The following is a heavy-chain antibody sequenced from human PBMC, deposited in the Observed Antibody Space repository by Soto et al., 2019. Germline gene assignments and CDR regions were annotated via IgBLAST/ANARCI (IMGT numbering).Heavy chain of an antibody. CDR3: ARVLISMIRGVIGYYYYYGMDV. J-gene: IGHJ6*02. CDR1: GYAFSTFG. Sequence: ASVKVSCKASGYAFSTFGLSWVRQAPGQGLEWMGWINAYNGKTYYAQNFQGRVTMTTDTSTSTGHMELRSLRSDDTAVYYCARVLISMIRGVIGYYYYYGMDVCGQGTTVTVSS. D-gene: IGHD3-10*01. CDR2: INAYNGKT. V-gene: IGHV1-18*01.